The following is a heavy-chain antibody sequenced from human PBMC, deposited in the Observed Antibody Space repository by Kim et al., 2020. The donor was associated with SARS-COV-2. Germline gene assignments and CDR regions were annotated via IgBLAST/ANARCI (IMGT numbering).Heavy chain of an antibody. CDR1: GGTFSSYA. J-gene: IGHJ3*02. D-gene: IGHD2-21*02. Sequence: SVKVSCKASGGTFSSYAISWVRQAPGQGLEWMGRIIPILGIANYAQKFQGRVTITADKSTSTAYMELSSLRSEDTAVYYCARAGCGGDCSDAFDIWGQGTMVTVSS. CDR2: IIPILGIA. CDR3: ARAGCGGDCSDAFDI. V-gene: IGHV1-69*04.